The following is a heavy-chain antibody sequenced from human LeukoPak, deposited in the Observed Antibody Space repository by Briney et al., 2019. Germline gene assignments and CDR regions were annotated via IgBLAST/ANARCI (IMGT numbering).Heavy chain of an antibody. CDR2: IYYSGST. CDR3: ARRQNSVTIFGMIRVGYYYMDV. V-gene: IGHV4-30-4*08. D-gene: IGHD3-3*01. CDR1: GGSISSGDYY. J-gene: IGHJ6*03. Sequence: SQTLSLTCTVSGGSISSGDYYWSWIRQPPGKGLEWIGYIYYSGSTYYNPSLKSRVTISVDTSKNQFSLKLSSVTAADTAVYYCARRQNSVTIFGMIRVGYYYMDVWGKGTTVTVSS.